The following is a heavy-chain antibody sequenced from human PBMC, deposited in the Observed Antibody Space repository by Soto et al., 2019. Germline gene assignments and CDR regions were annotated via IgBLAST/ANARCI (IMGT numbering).Heavy chain of an antibody. V-gene: IGHV4-38-2*02. CDR1: NFSISSAYY. D-gene: IGHD2-15*01. Sequence: SETLSLTCGVSNFSISSAYYWAWIRQPPGKGLEWIASVYRTGNTYFNPSLKSRVTISVDTSKNQFSLRLRSVTAADTAIYYWARDRIVTKPPTPYYLYYGVDVWGQGTTVTVSS. CDR2: VYRTGNT. CDR3: ARDRIVTKPPTPYYLYYGVDV. J-gene: IGHJ6*02.